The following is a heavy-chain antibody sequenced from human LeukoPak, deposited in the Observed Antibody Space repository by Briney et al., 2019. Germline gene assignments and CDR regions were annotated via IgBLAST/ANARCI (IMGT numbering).Heavy chain of an antibody. CDR2: ISGSGGST. CDR1: GFTFSSYA. Sequence: PGGSLRLSCAASGFTFSSYAMSWVRQAPGKGLEWVSAISGSGGSTYYADSVKGRFTISRDNSKNTLYLQMNSLRAEDTAVYYCATDSYYDYVWGSYRPHYFDYWGQGTLVTVSS. D-gene: IGHD3-16*02. J-gene: IGHJ4*02. CDR3: ATDSYYDYVWGSYRPHYFDY. V-gene: IGHV3-23*01.